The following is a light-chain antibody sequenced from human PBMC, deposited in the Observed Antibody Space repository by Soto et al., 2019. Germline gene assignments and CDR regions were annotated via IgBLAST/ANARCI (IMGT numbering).Light chain of an antibody. CDR2: DVS. CDR3: SSYTSISTYV. J-gene: IGLJ1*01. Sequence: ALTQPASVSGSPGQSITISCTGTRSDVGGFNFVSWYQQHPGKAPKVIIYDVSDRPSGVSNRFSGSKSGNTVSLTISGLQAEDEADYYCSSYTSISTYVFGTGTKVTVL. V-gene: IGLV2-14*01. CDR1: RSDVGGFNF.